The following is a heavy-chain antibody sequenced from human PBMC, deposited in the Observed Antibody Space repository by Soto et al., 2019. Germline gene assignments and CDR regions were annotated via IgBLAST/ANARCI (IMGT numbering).Heavy chain of an antibody. V-gene: IGHV4-59*08. CDR3: ARRYGYFFDY. CDR1: GGSISSYY. Sequence: SETLSLTCTVSGGSISSYYWSWIRQPPGKGLEWIGYIYYSGSTNYNPSLKSRVTISVDTSKNQLSLKLSSVTAADTAVYYCARRYGYFFDYCGQGTLVTVSS. J-gene: IGHJ4*02. CDR2: IYYSGST. D-gene: IGHD4-17*01.